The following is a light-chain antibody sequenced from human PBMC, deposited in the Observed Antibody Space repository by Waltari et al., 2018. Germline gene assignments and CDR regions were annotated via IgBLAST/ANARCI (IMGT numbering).Light chain of an antibody. V-gene: IGLV2-23*02. CDR2: EVI. Sequence: QSALTQPASVSGTLGQSITISCPGPTSAVGTYDLVSGYQQHPGKAPKLLICEVIKRPSGVSSRFSCSKSGNTASLTISGLQAEDEADYYCCSYAGRGTYVFGSGTKVTVL. CDR1: TSAVGTYDL. CDR3: CSYAGRGTYV. J-gene: IGLJ1*01.